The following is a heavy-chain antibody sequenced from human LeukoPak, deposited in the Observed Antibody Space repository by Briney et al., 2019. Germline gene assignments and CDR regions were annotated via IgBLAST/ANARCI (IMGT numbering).Heavy chain of an antibody. J-gene: IGHJ4*02. CDR2: ITSGGDYV. CDR3: ARVSIFGVVIANDY. D-gene: IGHD3-16*02. V-gene: IGHV3-21*01. CDR1: GFTFGGYT. Sequence: TGGSLRLSCAASGFTFGGYTMSWVRQAPGKGLQWVSTITSGGDYVYYADSVKGRFTISRDDSKNSLYLHMNSLRAEDTAVYYCARVSIFGVVIANDYWGQGTVVTVSS.